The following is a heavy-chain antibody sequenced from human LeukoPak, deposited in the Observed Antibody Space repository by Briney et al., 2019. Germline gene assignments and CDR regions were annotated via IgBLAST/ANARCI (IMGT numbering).Heavy chain of an antibody. CDR3: ARVVVVVAATLKYGNGMGV. CDR2: IIPIFGTA. Sequence: ASVKVSCKASGGTFSSYAISWVRQAPGQGLEWMGGIIPIFGTANYAQKFQGRVTITADESTSTAYMELSSLRSEDTAVYYCARVVVVVAATLKYGNGMGVWGQGTTVTVSS. V-gene: IGHV1-69*13. CDR1: GGTFSSYA. J-gene: IGHJ6*02. D-gene: IGHD2-15*01.